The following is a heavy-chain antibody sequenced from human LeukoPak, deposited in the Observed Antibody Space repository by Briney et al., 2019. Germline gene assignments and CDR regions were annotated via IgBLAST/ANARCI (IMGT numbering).Heavy chain of an antibody. J-gene: IGHJ4*02. D-gene: IGHD3-22*01. CDR3: AREEYYDRSGLLGY. Sequence: PGRSLRLSCAASGFTFSSYAMHWVRQAPGKGLEWVAVISYDGSNKYYADSVKGRFTISRDNSKNTLYLQINSLRAEDTAVYYCAREEYYDRSGLLGYWGQGTLVTVSS. CDR1: GFTFSSYA. V-gene: IGHV3-30-3*01. CDR2: ISYDGSNK.